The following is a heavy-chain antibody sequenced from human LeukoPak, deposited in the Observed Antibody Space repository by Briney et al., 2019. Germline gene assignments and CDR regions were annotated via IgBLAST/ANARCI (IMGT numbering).Heavy chain of an antibody. J-gene: IGHJ4*02. D-gene: IGHD6-19*01. Sequence: PGGSLRLSCAASGFTFDDYAMHWVRQAPGKGLEWVSLISGDGGSTYYADSAKGRFTISRDNSKNSLYLQMNSLRTEDTALYYCAKDIRALTSGWSTFDYWGQGTLVTVSS. CDR3: AKDIRALTSGWSTFDY. CDR1: GFTFDDYA. V-gene: IGHV3-43*02. CDR2: ISGDGGST.